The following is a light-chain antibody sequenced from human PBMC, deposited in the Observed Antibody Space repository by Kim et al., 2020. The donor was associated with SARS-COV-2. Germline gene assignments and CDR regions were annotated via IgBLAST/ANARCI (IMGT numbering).Light chain of an antibody. J-gene: IGLJ3*02. V-gene: IGLV2-11*01. CDR1: SSDVGGYNY. Sequence: GRSVTIPCTGTSSDVGGYNYVTWYQQHPGKAPKLMIYDVNKRPSGVPDRFAGSKSGNTASLTISGLQADDEADYFCCSYAGSFTWVFGGGTQLTVL. CDR3: CSYAGSFTWV. CDR2: DVN.